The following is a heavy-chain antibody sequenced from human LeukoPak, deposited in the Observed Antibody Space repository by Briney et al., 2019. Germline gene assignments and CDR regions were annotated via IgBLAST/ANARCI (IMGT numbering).Heavy chain of an antibody. CDR1: GFTFSSYA. CDR3: AKPMREGNYGDYLI. Sequence: GGSLRLSCAASGFTFSSYAMSWVRQAPGKGLEWVSAITGSGGSTFYADPVKGRFTISRDNSKNTLFLQMASLRADDTAVYYCAKPMREGNYGDYLIWGQGTLVTVSS. CDR2: ITGSGGST. D-gene: IGHD4-17*01. V-gene: IGHV3-23*01. J-gene: IGHJ4*02.